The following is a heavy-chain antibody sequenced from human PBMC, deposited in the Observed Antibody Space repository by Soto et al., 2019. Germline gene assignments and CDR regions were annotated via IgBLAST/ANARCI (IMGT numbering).Heavy chain of an antibody. CDR1: GFIVSDTY. Sequence: PGGSLRLSCTASGFIVSDTYVNWVRQAPGKGLEWVSVISNRGDTHYADSVRGRFSLSRDISDNTLHLQMNNLRVEDTAVYYCAREPRLCGGGSGSITGDPYDFWGQGTLVTVSS. D-gene: IGHD2-15*01. CDR3: AREPRLCGGGSGSITGDPYDF. J-gene: IGHJ3*01. V-gene: IGHV3-66*01. CDR2: ISNRGDT.